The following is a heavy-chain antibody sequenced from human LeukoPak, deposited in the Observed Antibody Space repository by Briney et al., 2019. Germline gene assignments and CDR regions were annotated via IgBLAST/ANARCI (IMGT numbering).Heavy chain of an antibody. J-gene: IGHJ1*01. CDR3: ARAPRINCSGGSCYSGYFQH. V-gene: IGHV5-51*01. CDR2: IYPADSET. Sequence: GESLKISCKGPGYSFSTYWIGWVRQMPGKGLEWMGIIYPADSETRYSPSFRGQVTISADKSISTAYLQWSSLKASDTAMYYCARAPRINCSGGSCYSGYFQHWGQGTLVTVSS. D-gene: IGHD2-15*01. CDR1: GYSFSTYW.